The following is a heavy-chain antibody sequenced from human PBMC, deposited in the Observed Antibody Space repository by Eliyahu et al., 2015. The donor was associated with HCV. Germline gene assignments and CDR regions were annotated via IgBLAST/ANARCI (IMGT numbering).Heavy chain of an antibody. V-gene: IGHV4-59*01. CDR2: IHYXGSS. D-gene: IGHD6-19*01. CDR3: ASGGGGIAVTGTGGWFDP. Sequence: QVQLQESGPGLVKPSXTXSLTCXVSGXSITTYYWSWIRQPPGKGLEWIGXIHYXGSSNYNPSLKSRVTISVDTSKNQFSLNLTSVTAADTAMYYCASGGGGIAVTGTGGWFDPWGQGTLVTVSS. J-gene: IGHJ5*02. CDR1: GXSITTYY.